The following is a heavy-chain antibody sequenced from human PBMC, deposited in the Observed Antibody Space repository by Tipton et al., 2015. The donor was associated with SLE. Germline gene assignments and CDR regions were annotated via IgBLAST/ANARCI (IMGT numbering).Heavy chain of an antibody. CDR3: GRQSGYDSP. Sequence: TLSLTCAVYGGSFSDYYWTWIRQSPGKGLEWIGEISHGGSTNYSPSLKSRVTISVDTSKNQFSLNMTSVTAADTALYYCGRQSGYDSPWGQGTLVTVSS. D-gene: IGHD5-12*01. V-gene: IGHV4-34*01. CDR1: GGSFSDYY. J-gene: IGHJ5*02. CDR2: ISHGGST.